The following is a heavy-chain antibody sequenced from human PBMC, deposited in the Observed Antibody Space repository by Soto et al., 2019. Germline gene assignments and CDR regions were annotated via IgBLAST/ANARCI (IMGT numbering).Heavy chain of an antibody. V-gene: IGHV1-69*13. CDR1: GGTFSSYA. Sequence: GASVKVSCKASGGTFSSYAISWVRQAPGQGLEWMGGIIPIFGTANYAQKFQGRVTITADESTSTDYMELSSLRSGDTAVYYCAIAGGRCDYYGMGGWCQGTTVPVS. D-gene: IGHD1-26*01. CDR3: AIAGGRCDYYGMGG. J-gene: IGHJ6*02. CDR2: IIPIFGTA.